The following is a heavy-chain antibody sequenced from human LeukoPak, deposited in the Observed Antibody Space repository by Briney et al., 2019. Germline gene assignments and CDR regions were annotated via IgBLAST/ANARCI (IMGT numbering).Heavy chain of an antibody. D-gene: IGHD5-24*01. J-gene: IGHJ3*02. Sequence: GGSLRLSCAASGFTFSSYSMNWVRQALGKGLEWVSYISSSSSTIYYADSVKGRFTISRDNAKNSLYLQMNSLRAEATAVYYCARGGMATNKFPDAFDIWGQGTMVTVSS. CDR1: GFTFSSYS. V-gene: IGHV3-48*01. CDR2: ISSSSSTI. CDR3: ARGGMATNKFPDAFDI.